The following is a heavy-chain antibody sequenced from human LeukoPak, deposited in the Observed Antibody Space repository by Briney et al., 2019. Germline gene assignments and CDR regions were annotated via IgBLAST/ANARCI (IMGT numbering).Heavy chain of an antibody. Sequence: GGSLRLSCAASGFTFSSYSMNWVRQAPGKGLEWVSSISSSSSYIYYADSVKSRFTISRDNAKNSLYLQMNSLRAEDTAVYYCARDYYGSGSYPDGAFDIWGQGTMVTVSS. CDR1: GFTFSSYS. J-gene: IGHJ3*02. CDR2: ISSSSSYI. CDR3: ARDYYGSGSYPDGAFDI. V-gene: IGHV3-21*01. D-gene: IGHD3-10*01.